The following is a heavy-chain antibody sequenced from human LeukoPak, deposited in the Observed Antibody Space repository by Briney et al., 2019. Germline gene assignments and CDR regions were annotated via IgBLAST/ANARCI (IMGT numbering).Heavy chain of an antibody. J-gene: IGHJ4*02. CDR3: AQDDYSSGRAYDY. V-gene: IGHV3-9*01. CDR1: GFTFDDYA. D-gene: IGHD6-19*01. CDR2: ISWNSGSI. Sequence: TGGSLRLSCADAGFTFDDYAMHWVRQAPGKGLEWVSGISWNSGSIGYADSVKGRFTISSDNAKNSLYLQMNSLRAEDTALYYCAQDDYSSGRAYDYWGQGTLVTVSS.